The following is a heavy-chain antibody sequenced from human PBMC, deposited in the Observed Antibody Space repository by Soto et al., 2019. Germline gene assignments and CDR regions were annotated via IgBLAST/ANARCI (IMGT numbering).Heavy chain of an antibody. Sequence: SATLSVTCAVAGGSISGTGSSWSWIRQPPGGGLEWLGYIYRSGTTLYYPSLKTRLTMSLDTSKNQFSLTLNSVTAADTAVYYCARDRVISGATFEYWGPGTLVTVSS. CDR3: ARDRVISGATFEY. D-gene: IGHD2-8*01. CDR2: IYRSGTT. CDR1: GGSISGTGSS. V-gene: IGHV4-30-2*01. J-gene: IGHJ4*02.